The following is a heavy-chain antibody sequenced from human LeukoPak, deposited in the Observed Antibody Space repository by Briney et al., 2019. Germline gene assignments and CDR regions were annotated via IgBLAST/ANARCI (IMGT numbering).Heavy chain of an antibody. V-gene: IGHV4-39*01. CDR1: GGSVSRSNYY. CDR3: TRHPTLTSGGNFDF. D-gene: IGHD3-16*01. CDR2: VYNLVTT. Sequence: SDTLSLTCTVSGGSVSRSNYYWGWIRQPPGKGLEWIGSVYNLVTTYHNPSLRSRVTISVDTSRNQFSLKLSSVTAADTAVYFCTRHPTLTSGGNFDFWGQGTLVTVSS. J-gene: IGHJ4*02.